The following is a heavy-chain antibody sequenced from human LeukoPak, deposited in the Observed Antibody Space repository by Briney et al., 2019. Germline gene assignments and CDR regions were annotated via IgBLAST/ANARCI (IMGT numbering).Heavy chain of an antibody. J-gene: IGHJ4*02. CDR2: IYPGDSDT. V-gene: IGHV5-51*01. CDR3: ARRGYYNSSGYYNFDY. D-gene: IGHD3-22*01. Sequence: GESLKISCKGSGYSFTNYWIAWVRQVPGKGLEVMGIIYPGDSDTRYSPSFQGQVTISADKSISTAYLQWSSLKASDTAMYYCARRGYYNSSGYYNFDYWGQGTLVTVSS. CDR1: GYSFTNYW.